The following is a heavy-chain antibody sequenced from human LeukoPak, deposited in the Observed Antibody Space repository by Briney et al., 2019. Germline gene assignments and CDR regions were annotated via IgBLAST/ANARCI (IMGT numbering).Heavy chain of an antibody. D-gene: IGHD2-2*01. Sequence: GASLRLSCSSSVFTVGSNYISWGGPAPATVLTLFSLIYSGGSTYYADSVKGRFTISRDNSKNTLYLQMNSLRAEDTAVYYCAREGYCSSTSCQYFDYWGQGTLVTVSS. J-gene: IGHJ4*02. CDR1: VFTVGSNY. CDR3: AREGYCSSTSCQYFDY. CDR2: IYSGGST. V-gene: IGHV3-53*01.